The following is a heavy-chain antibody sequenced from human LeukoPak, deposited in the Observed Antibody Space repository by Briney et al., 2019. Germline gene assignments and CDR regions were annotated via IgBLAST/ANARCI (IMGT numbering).Heavy chain of an antibody. Sequence: SETLSLTCAVSGGSISSYYWSWIRQPPGKGLEWIGRISSSGSTNYNPSLKSRVTISVDTSKNQFSLKLSSVTAADTAVYFCARGPYSYDSSGAFDIWGQGTMVTVSS. CDR3: ARGPYSYDSSGAFDI. CDR1: GGSISSYY. CDR2: ISSSGST. J-gene: IGHJ3*02. D-gene: IGHD3-22*01. V-gene: IGHV4-4*08.